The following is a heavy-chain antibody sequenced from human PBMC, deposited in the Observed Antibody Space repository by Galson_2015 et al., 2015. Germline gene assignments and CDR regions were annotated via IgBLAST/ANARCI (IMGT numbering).Heavy chain of an antibody. CDR1: GFTFSSYA. D-gene: IGHD3-3*01. V-gene: IGHV3-30-3*01. CDR2: ISYDGSNK. Sequence: SLRLSCAASGFTFSSYAMHWVRQAPGKGLEWVAVISYDGSNKYYADSVKGRFTISRDNSKNTLYLQMNSLRAEDTAVYYCARDDGAGYYDFWSGYYWEDYWGQGTLVTVSS. J-gene: IGHJ4*02. CDR3: ARDDGAGYYDFWSGYYWEDY.